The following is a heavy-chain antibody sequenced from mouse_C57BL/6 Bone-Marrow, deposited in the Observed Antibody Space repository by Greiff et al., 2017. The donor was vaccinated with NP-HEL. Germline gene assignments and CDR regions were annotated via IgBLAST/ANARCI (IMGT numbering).Heavy chain of an antibody. CDR2: ISTGGGST. CDR1: GFTFSDYY. V-gene: IGHV5-12*01. Sequence: EVQRVESGGGLVQPGGSLKLSCAASGFTFSDYYMYWVRQTPEKRLEWVAYISTGGGSTYYPDTVKGRFTISRDNAKNTLYLQMSRLKSEDTAMYYCARHWYFDVWGTGTTVTVSS. CDR3: ARHWYFDV. J-gene: IGHJ1*03.